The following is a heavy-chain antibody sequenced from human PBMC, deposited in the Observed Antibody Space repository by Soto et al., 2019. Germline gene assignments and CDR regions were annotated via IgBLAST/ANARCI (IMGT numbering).Heavy chain of an antibody. J-gene: IGHJ5*02. CDR1: GGSFSGNA. Sequence: QVQLVQSGAEVKKPGSSVKVSCKSSGGSFSGNAISWVRQAPGQGPEWMGGVIPMFGTTNFARKFQDRITITADESSSTAYMELSSLLSEDTAVYYCARVVPGAEAWFGPWGQGTLVTVSS. CDR2: VIPMFGTT. CDR3: ARVVPGAEAWFGP. D-gene: IGHD2-2*01. V-gene: IGHV1-69*01.